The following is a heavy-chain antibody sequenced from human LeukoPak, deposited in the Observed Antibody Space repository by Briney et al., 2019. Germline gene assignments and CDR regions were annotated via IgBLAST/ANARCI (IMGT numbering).Heavy chain of an antibody. Sequence: GGSLRLSCAASGFTFSSYSMNWVRQAPGKGLEWVSSISSSSSYIYYADSVKGRFTISRDNAKNSLYLQMNSLRAEDTAVYYCAIIVGATYFDYWGQGTLVTVSS. CDR2: ISSSSSYI. CDR1: GFTFSSYS. D-gene: IGHD1-26*01. CDR3: AIIVGATYFDY. J-gene: IGHJ4*02. V-gene: IGHV3-21*01.